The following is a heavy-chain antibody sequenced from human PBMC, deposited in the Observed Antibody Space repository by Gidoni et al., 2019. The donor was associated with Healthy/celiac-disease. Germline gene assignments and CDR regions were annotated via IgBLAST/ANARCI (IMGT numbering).Heavy chain of an antibody. J-gene: IGHJ6*02. CDR3: ARDPKAGMDV. CDR2: IYYSGST. Sequence: QVQLQESGPGLVKPSETLSITCTVSGGSVSSGSYYWSWIRQPPGKGLEWIGYIYYSGSTNYNPSLKSRVTISVDTSKNQFSLKLSSVTAADTAVYYCARDPKAGMDVWGQGTTVTVSS. CDR1: GGSVSSGSYY. V-gene: IGHV4-61*01.